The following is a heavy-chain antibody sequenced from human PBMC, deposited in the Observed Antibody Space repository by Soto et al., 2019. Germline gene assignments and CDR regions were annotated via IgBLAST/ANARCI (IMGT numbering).Heavy chain of an antibody. Sequence: QLQLQESGPGLVKPSETLSLTCTVSGGSISSSSYYWGWIRQPPGKGLEWIGSIYSSGSTYYNPSLKSRVSISVDTSKNRISLTLCSVTAADTAVYYCARRGDYTIFGVVNYFDSWGQGTLVTVSS. D-gene: IGHD3-3*01. CDR3: ARRGDYTIFGVVNYFDS. CDR2: IYSSGST. V-gene: IGHV4-39*01. J-gene: IGHJ4*02. CDR1: GGSISSSSYY.